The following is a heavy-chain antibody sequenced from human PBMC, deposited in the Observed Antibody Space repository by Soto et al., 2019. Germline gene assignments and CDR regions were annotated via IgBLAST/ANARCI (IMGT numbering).Heavy chain of an antibody. V-gene: IGHV4-30-2*06. Sequence: SETLSLTCSVSGFKMGYGGYSWSWLRQSPGKGQERLSYISDLETTYYTPSFKSRLSLSIDRTRNQISLRLSSMTTADKAVYYCAMGGCYDSFDFWGKGTEATVSS. CDR3: AMGGCYDSFDF. D-gene: IGHD3-22*01. CDR2: ISDLETT. CDR1: GFKMGYGGYS. J-gene: IGHJ4*02.